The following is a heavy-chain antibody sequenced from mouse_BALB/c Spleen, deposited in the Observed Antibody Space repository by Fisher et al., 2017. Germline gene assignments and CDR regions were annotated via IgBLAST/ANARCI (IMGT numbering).Heavy chain of an antibody. CDR3: ARGPDAMDY. J-gene: IGHJ4*01. V-gene: IGHV1S135*01. Sequence: KFKGKATLTVDKSSSTAFMHLNSLTSEDSAVYYCARGPDAMDYWGQGTSVTVSS.